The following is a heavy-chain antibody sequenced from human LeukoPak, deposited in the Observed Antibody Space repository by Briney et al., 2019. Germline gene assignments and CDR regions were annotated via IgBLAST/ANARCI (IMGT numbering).Heavy chain of an antibody. CDR2: INYSGGT. J-gene: IGHJ5*02. CDR3: ARYYPSSGCLDP. Sequence: PSETLSLTCTVSGGSISYDTTYHWVWIRQPPGKGLEWIGNINYSGGTFYNPSLKSRVTISIDTSKDQFSLKLTSVTAADTAVYFCARYYPSSGCLDPWGQGTLVTVSS. D-gene: IGHD1-26*01. CDR1: GGSISYDTTYH. V-gene: IGHV4-39*01.